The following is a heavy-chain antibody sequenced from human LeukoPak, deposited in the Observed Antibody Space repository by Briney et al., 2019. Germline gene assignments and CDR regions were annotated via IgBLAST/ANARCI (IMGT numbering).Heavy chain of an antibody. D-gene: IGHD5-12*01. Sequence: ASVKVSCKASGYTFTGYYMNWVRQAPGQGLEWMGWINPNSGGTNYAQKFQGRVTMTRDTSISTAYMELSRLRSDDTAVYYCARDTRGYSGYNSDWGQGTLVTVSS. CDR1: GYTFTGYY. V-gene: IGHV1-2*02. CDR3: ARDTRGYSGYNSD. J-gene: IGHJ4*02. CDR2: INPNSGGT.